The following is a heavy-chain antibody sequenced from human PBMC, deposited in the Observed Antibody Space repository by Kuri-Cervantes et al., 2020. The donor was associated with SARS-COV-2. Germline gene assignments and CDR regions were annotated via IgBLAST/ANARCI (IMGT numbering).Heavy chain of an antibody. V-gene: IGHV3-30*04. CDR3: AREPTINWSDIGNSLDV. D-gene: IGHD1-20*01. J-gene: IGHJ6*04. CDR1: GFSSSTYA. Sequence: GESLKISCAASGFSSSTYAMHWVRQAPGKGLEWVAGMSYDGGKIYYADSLKGRFTISRDNSKNTLYVQMVSLRPEDTAVYYCAREPTINWSDIGNSLDVWGKGTAVTVSS. CDR2: MSYDGGKI.